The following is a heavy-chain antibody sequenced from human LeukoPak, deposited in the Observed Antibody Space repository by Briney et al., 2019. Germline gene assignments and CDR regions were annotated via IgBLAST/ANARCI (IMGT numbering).Heavy chain of an antibody. J-gene: IGHJ5*02. Sequence: SETLSLTCTVSGGSISSGSYYWSWIRQPAGKGLEWIGRIYTSGSTNYNPSLTSRVTISVDMSKNQFSLKLSSVTAADTAVYYCARDGFSGSYYNWFDPWGQGILVTVSS. CDR2: IYTSGST. D-gene: IGHD1-26*01. CDR1: GGSISSGSYY. CDR3: ARDGFSGSYYNWFDP. V-gene: IGHV4-61*02.